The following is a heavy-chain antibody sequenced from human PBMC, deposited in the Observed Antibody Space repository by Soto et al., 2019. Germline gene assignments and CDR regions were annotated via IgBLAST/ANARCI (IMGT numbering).Heavy chain of an antibody. D-gene: IGHD6-6*01. J-gene: IGHJ4*02. CDR2: ISYDGSNK. CDR3: AKDKSIAARRPQIFDY. V-gene: IGHV3-30*18. Sequence: GGSLRLSCAASGFTFSSYGMHWVRQAPGKGLEWVAVISYDGSNKYYADSVKGRFTISRDNSKNTLYLQMNSLRAEDTAVYYCAKDKSIAARRPQIFDYWGQGTLVTVSS. CDR1: GFTFSSYG.